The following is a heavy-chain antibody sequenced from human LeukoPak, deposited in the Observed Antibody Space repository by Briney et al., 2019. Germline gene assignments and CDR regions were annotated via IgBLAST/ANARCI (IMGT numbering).Heavy chain of an antibody. CDR2: VGASGSGT. Sequence: GGSLRLSCAASGFDSRFDFNIYALPSVRQAPGKGLEWVSTVGASGSGTDYAVYVKGRLTISIVNLKKKLSLEITSLRVEDTAIYCCSKSPEVVVMRPPDKWGRGALVVVSP. CDR1: GFDSRFDFNIYA. V-gene: IGHV3-23*01. J-gene: IGHJ4*02. CDR3: SKSPEVVVMRPPDK. D-gene: IGHD2-15*01.